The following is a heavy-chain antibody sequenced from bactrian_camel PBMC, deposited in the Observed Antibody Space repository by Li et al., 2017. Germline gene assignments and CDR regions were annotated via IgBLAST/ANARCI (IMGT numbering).Heavy chain of an antibody. CDR3: AAGASRRDCLSIRPPFRS. CDR2: IYTYDGGT. CDR1: GYLYGGNC. Sequence: HVQLVESGGGSVQAGGSLRVSCLVSGYLYGGNCVGWFRQAPGKEREDVASIYTYDGGTVYGDSVKGRFTISQDNAQNTLYLQMNSLKPEDTASYYCAAGASRRDCLSIRPPFRSWGQGTQVTVS. V-gene: IGHV3S54*01. D-gene: IGHD6*01. J-gene: IGHJ6*01.